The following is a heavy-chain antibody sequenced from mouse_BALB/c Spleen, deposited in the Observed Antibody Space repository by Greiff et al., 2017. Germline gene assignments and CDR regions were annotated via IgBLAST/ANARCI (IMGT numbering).Heavy chain of an antibody. CDR3: ARGNYYGYVGWFAY. Sequence: DVHLVESGGGLVKPGGSLKLSCAASGFTFSSYAMSWVRQTPEKRLEWVASISSGGSTYYPDSVKGRFTISRDNARNILYLQMSSLRSEDTAMYYCARGNYYGYVGWFAYWGQGTLVTVSA. V-gene: IGHV5-6-5*01. D-gene: IGHD1-2*01. J-gene: IGHJ3*01. CDR1: GFTFSSYA. CDR2: ISSGGST.